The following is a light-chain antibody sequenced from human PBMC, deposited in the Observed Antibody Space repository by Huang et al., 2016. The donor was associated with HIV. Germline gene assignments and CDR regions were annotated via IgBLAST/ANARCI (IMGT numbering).Light chain of an antibody. CDR2: GAS. CDR3: QQLHAYPIT. CDR1: QDMGTS. J-gene: IGKJ5*01. V-gene: IGKV1-13*02. Sequence: HLTQSPPSLSASVGDSVFISCRASQDMGTSLAWYQQRTGRAPKLLISGASTLQTGFPSRFSGDSAASFFTLFITDLLPADFATYYCQQLHAYPITFGQGTRLHIK.